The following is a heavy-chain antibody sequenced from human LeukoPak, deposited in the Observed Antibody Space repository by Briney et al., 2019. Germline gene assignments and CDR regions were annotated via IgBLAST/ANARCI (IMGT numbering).Heavy chain of an antibody. CDR1: GFTFTSYA. D-gene: IGHD3-22*01. Sequence: GGSLRLSCAASGFTFTSYAMSWVRQAPGKGLGWVSAISSGGGSTYYADSVKGRFTISRDNSKNTLYLQMNSLRAEDTAVYYCAKPNSGYTAFHIWGQGTMVTVSS. CDR2: ISSGGGST. CDR3: AKPNSGYTAFHI. J-gene: IGHJ3*02. V-gene: IGHV3-23*01.